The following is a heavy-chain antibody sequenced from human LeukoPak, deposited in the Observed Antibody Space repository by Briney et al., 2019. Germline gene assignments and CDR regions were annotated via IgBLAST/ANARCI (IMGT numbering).Heavy chain of an antibody. CDR1: GFTFSSYE. D-gene: IGHD4-23*01. J-gene: IGHJ4*02. CDR3: ARDRSVVTSPFDY. Sequence: QPGGSLRLSCAASGFTFSSYEMNWVRQAPGKGLEWVSYISSSGSTIYYADSVKGRFTISRDNAKSSLYLQMNSLRAEDTAVYYCARDRSVVTSPFDYWGQGTLVTVSS. V-gene: IGHV3-48*03. CDR2: ISSSGSTI.